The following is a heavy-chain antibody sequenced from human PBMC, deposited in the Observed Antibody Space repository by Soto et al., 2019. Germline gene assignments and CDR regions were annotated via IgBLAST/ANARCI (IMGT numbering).Heavy chain of an antibody. J-gene: IGHJ4*02. CDR1: GFDFKTYG. V-gene: IGHV3-33*01. Sequence: QGQLVESGGGVVQPGRSLRLSCVASGFDFKTYGMHWVRQAPGNGLEWVAVIGFDGTNIHYSDSARGRFSISRDNSENTVSLQMNSLRVEDTALYYCVRTACVINNCSYRGVRWGQGTLVTV. CDR2: IGFDGTNI. D-gene: IGHD1-20*01. CDR3: VRTACVINNCSYRGVR.